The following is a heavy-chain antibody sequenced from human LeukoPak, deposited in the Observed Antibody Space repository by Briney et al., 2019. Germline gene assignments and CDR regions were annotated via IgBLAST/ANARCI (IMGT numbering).Heavy chain of an antibody. V-gene: IGHV3-21*01. CDR1: GFTFSSYS. D-gene: IGHD3-22*01. CDR3: AREITSSGSFDS. Sequence: GGSLRLSCAASGFTFSSYSVNWVRQAPGKGLEWVSSISSSSSYIYYAGSVKGRFTISRDNAKSSLYLQMNSLRAEDTAVYYCAREITSSGSFDSWGQGTQVTVSS. CDR2: ISSSSSYI. J-gene: IGHJ4*02.